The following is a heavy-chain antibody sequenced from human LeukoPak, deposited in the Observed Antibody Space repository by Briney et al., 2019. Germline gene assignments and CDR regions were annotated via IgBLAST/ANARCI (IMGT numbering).Heavy chain of an antibody. CDR2: IIPIFGTA. V-gene: IGHV1-69*13. CDR1: GGTFSSYA. Sequence: SVKVSCKASGGTFSSYAISWVRQAPGQGLEWMGGIIPIFGTANYAQKFQGRVTITADESTSTAYMELSSLRSDDTAVYYCARDPWDIALMVYAMFDYWGQGTLVTVSS. CDR3: ARDPWDIALMVYAMFDY. D-gene: IGHD2-8*01. J-gene: IGHJ4*02.